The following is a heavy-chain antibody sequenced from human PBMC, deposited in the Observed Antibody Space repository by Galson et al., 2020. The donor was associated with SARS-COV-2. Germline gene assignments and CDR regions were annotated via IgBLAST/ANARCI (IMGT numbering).Heavy chain of an antibody. Sequence: GESLKISCAASGFTFSSYGMHWVRQAPGKGLEWVAVISYDGSNKYYADSVQGRFTISRDNSKNTLYLQMNSLRAEDTAVYYCAKSRGGSYQDGVDIGGQGTMVTVAS. D-gene: IGHD1-26*01. CDR1: GFTFSSYG. CDR2: ISYDGSNK. CDR3: AKSRGGSYQDGVDI. J-gene: IGHJ3*02. V-gene: IGHV3-30*18.